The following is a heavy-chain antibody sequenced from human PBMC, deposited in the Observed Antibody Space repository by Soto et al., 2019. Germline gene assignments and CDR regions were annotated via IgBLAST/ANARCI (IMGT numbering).Heavy chain of an antibody. CDR3: ARAGAAAGSLLGFDY. CDR1: GGSISSGDYY. Sequence: SETLSLTCTVSGGSISSGDYYWSWIRQPPGKGLEWIGYIYYSGGTYYNPSLKSRVTISVDTSKNQFSLKLSSVTAADTAVYYCARAGAAAGSLLGFDYWGQGTLVTVSS. J-gene: IGHJ4*02. V-gene: IGHV4-30-4*02. CDR2: IYYSGGT. D-gene: IGHD6-13*01.